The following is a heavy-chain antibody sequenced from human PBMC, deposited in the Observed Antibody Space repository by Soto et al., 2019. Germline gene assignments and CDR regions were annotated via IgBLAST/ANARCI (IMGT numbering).Heavy chain of an antibody. V-gene: IGHV3-30-3*01. Sequence: GGSLRLSCAASGFTFSSYAMHWVRQAPGKGLEWVAVISYDGSNKYYADSVKGRFTISRDNSKNTLYLQMNSLRAEDTAVYYCARDMRVSSGWYFGQTPPGLMDVWGQGTTVTVSS. CDR1: GFTFSSYA. CDR3: ARDMRVSSGWYFGQTPPGLMDV. D-gene: IGHD6-19*01. J-gene: IGHJ6*02. CDR2: ISYDGSNK.